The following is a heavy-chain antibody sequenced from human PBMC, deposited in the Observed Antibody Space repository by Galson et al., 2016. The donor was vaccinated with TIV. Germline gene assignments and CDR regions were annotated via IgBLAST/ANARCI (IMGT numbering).Heavy chain of an antibody. V-gene: IGHV4-34*01. CDR1: GMPFSNYY. CDR3: ARGPHHYGTNFDY. J-gene: IGHJ4*02. CDR2: IFYTGRT. Sequence: SETLSLTCAVYGMPFSNYYWNWIRQAPGQGLEWVGEIFYTGRTTYNPSLKSRVTMSVDTSKNQVSLKLRSVTAADTAVYYCARGPHHYGTNFDYWAQGTLVTVSS. D-gene: IGHD3-10*01.